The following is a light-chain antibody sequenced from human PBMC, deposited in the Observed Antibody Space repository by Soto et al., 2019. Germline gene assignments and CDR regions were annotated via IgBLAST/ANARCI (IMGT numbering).Light chain of an antibody. CDR1: SSDVGGYNY. CDR2: DVS. V-gene: IGLV2-14*01. Sequence: QSALTQPASVSGSPGQSITISCTGTSSDVGGYNYVSWYQQHPGKAPKLMIYDVSNRPSGVSNRFSGSKSGNTASLTISGLQAEDEADYYCSSYRSSSTAVFGGGTKLTVL. J-gene: IGLJ2*01. CDR3: SSYRSSSTAV.